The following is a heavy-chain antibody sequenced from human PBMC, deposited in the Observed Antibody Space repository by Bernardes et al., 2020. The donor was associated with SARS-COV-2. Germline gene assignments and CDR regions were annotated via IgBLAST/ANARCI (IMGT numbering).Heavy chain of an antibody. CDR1: GFTFSTYT. V-gene: IGHV3-23*01. CDR3: AKWGGYGDS. J-gene: IGHJ4*02. D-gene: IGHD5-18*01. CDR2: ITRDGTT. Sequence: GGSLRLTCAASGFTFSTYTISWVRQAPGKGQEWVSAITRDGTTYFIDSVKGRFTISRDKSRSTVYLQLNSLKADDTAVYYCAKWGGYGDSWGQGTLVAVSS.